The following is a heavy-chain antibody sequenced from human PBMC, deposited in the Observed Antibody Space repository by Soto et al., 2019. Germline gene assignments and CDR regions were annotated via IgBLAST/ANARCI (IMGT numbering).Heavy chain of an antibody. CDR1: GGSISSYY. J-gene: IGHJ5*02. CDR2: IYCIGGT. Sequence: SETLSLTCTVSGGSISSYYWSWIRQPPGKGLEWIGYIYCIGGTNYNPSLKSRVTISVDTSKNQFSLKLSSVTAADTAVYYCARGLRRQLLNWFDPWGQGTLVTVSS. D-gene: IGHD2-2*01. CDR3: ARGLRRQLLNWFDP. V-gene: IGHV4-59*01.